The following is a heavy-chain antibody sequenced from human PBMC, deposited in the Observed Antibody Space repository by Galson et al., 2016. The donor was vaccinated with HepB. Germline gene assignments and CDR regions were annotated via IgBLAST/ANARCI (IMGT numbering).Heavy chain of an antibody. V-gene: IGHV3-23*01. J-gene: IGHJ6*02. CDR3: ARACINSNCYGYGMDV. CDR1: GFSFSSYA. Sequence: SLRLSCAASGFSFSSYAMTWVRQAPGKGLEWVSDISGSRGNTYYADSVKGRFTISRDNSKNTLYLQMNSLRAEDTALYYCARACINSNCYGYGMDVWGQGTTVTVSS. D-gene: IGHD2-2*01. CDR2: ISGSRGNT.